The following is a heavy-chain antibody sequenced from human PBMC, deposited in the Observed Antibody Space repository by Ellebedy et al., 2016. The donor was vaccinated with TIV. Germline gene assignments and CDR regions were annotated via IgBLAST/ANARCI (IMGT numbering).Heavy chain of an antibody. J-gene: IGHJ4*02. V-gene: IGHV3-23*01. CDR3: TKRAENWGFFDY. CDR2: MAEYDGST. CDR1: GFIFSDYV. Sequence: GESLKISCAASGFIFSDYVMAWVRQVPRKGLWWVSAMAEYDGSTFYADSVRGRFTISRANSGNTLFLHMKSLRAEDTAIYYCTKRAENWGFFDYWGQGARVTVSS. D-gene: IGHD7-27*01.